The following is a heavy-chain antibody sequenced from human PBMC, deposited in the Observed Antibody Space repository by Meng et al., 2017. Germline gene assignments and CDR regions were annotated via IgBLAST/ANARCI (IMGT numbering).Heavy chain of an antibody. Sequence: SGRVLYHPSAAPSLSCPLPGGSISSSSDYWGWIRQPPGKGLEWIGSIYYSGSTYYNPSLKSRVTISVETSKHQFSLKLSSVTAADTAVYYCAMIRIAAAVLDYWGQGTLVTVSS. CDR3: AMIRIAAAVLDY. V-gene: IGHV4-39*07. CDR1: GGSISSSSDY. CDR2: IYYSGST. D-gene: IGHD6-13*01. J-gene: IGHJ4*02.